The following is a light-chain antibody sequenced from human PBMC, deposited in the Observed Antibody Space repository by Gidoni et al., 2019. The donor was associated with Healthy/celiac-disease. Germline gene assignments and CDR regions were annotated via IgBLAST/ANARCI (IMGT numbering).Light chain of an antibody. V-gene: IGLV3-1*01. CDR1: KVGDKY. J-gene: IGLJ1*01. CDR3: QAWDSSTASV. CDR2: QDN. Sequence: SYELTQPPSVSVSPGQTASITCSGDKVGDKYACWYQQKPGQSPVLVIYQDNKRPSGIPERFSGSNSGNTATLTISGTQAMDEADYYCQAWDSSTASVFGTGTKVTVL.